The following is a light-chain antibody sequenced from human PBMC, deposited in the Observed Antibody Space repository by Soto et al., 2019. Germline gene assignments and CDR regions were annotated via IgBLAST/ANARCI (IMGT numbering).Light chain of an antibody. V-gene: IGLV2-14*03. CDR3: SSFTSNRIYV. CDR2: GVT. J-gene: IGLJ1*01. CDR1: HNDIGTYDY. Sequence: QSALTQPASVSGSPGQSITISCTGNHNDIGTYDYVSWYQQHPGRAPRLLIYGVTTRPSGISVRFSASKSGLTASLTISGLQPEDEADYYCSSFTSNRIYVFGPGTKLTVL.